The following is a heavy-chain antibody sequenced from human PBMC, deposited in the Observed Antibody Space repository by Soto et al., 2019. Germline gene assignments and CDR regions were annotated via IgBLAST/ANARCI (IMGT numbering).Heavy chain of an antibody. CDR3: ARGLHSLFDY. J-gene: IGHJ4*02. Sequence: GGSLRRSWAASGFTFSSYVMHGVRQAPGKGLEWVAVIWYDGNNKYYADSVKGRFTISRDNSNNTLYVQMTSLRAEDTAVYYCARGLHSLFDYWGQGTLVTVSS. D-gene: IGHD2-21*01. V-gene: IGHV3-33*01. CDR2: IWYDGNNK. CDR1: GFTFSSYV.